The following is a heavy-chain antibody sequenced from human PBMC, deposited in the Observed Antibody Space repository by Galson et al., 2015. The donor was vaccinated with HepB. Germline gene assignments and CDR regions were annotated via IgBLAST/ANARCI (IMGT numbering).Heavy chain of an antibody. V-gene: IGHV7-4-1*02. J-gene: IGHJ6*03. Sequence: SVKASCKASGYTFTDYVVNWVRQAPGQGLEWMGWMNTNTGKPTYAPGFAGRFVFSLDTSVTTAYLQISSLETDDTAVYYCARSPLLFLYGLPYYDYSYMDVWGEGTTVTVSS. CDR1: GYTFTDYV. D-gene: IGHD3-3*01. CDR2: MNTNTGKP. CDR3: ARSPLLFLYGLPYYDYSYMDV.